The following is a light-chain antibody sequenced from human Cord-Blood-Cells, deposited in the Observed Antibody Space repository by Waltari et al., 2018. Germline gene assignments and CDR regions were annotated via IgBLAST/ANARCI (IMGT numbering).Light chain of an antibody. CDR3: CSYAGSSTFV. J-gene: IGLJ1*01. V-gene: IGLV2-23*01. Sequence: QSALTQPASVSGSPGQSITISCTGTRRDVGSYNLVSWYQQHPGKAPKLMIYEGSKRPSGVSNRFSGSKSGNTASLTISGLQAEDEAEYYCCSYAGSSTFVFGTGTKVTVL. CDR2: EGS. CDR1: RRDVGSYNL.